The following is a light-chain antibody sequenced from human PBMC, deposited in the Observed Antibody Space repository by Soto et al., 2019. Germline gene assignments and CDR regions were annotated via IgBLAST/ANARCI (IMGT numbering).Light chain of an antibody. V-gene: IGKV3-11*01. CDR2: DAS. CDR1: QSVSSY. J-gene: IGKJ4*01. Sequence: ELVMTQSPASLSASPGERVTLSFRASQSVSSYLAWYQQKPGQAPRLLIYDASNRATGIPARFSGSGSGTDFTLTISSLEPEDFAVYYCQQRSNWTPLTFGGGTKVDIK. CDR3: QQRSNWTPLT.